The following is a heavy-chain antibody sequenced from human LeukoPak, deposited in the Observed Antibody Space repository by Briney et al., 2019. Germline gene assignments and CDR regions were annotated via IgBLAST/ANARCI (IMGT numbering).Heavy chain of an antibody. CDR1: GFTVSSNY. Sequence: GGSLRLSCAASGFTVSSNYMSWVRQAPGKGLEWVSVIYSGDNTYYADSVRGRFTISSDSSKNTLYLQMNSLRAEDTAVYYCAREGTYYYDSSGYHDAFDIWGQGTMVTVSS. D-gene: IGHD3-22*01. CDR2: IYSGDNT. CDR3: AREGTYYYDSSGYHDAFDI. J-gene: IGHJ3*02. V-gene: IGHV3-53*01.